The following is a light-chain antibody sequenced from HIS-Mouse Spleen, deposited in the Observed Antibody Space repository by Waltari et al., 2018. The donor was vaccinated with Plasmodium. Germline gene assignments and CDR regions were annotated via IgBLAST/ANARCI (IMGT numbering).Light chain of an antibody. CDR2: GAS. V-gene: IGKV3-20*01. Sequence: EIVLTQSPGTLSLSPGERATLSCRASQSVSSSYLAWYQQKPGQAPRLLSYGASSRATGIPDRFSGSGSGTVFTLTISRLEPEDFAVYYCQQYGSSGTFGQGTKVEIK. CDR3: QQYGSSGT. J-gene: IGKJ1*01. CDR1: QSVSSSY.